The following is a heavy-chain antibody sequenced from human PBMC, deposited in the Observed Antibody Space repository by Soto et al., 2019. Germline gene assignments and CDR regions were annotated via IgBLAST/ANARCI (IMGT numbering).Heavy chain of an antibody. CDR3: SRGDPGRKGVSDAFDI. J-gene: IGHJ3*02. CDR2: ISSSGSTI. Sequence: GGSLRLSCAASGFTFSSYEMNWVRQAPGKGLEWVSYISSSGSTIYYSDSVKGRFTISRDNAKNSLYLQMNSLRAEDTAGSDGSRGDPGRKGVSDAFDIWGQGTMVTVSS. V-gene: IGHV3-48*03. D-gene: IGHD3-16*01. CDR1: GFTFSSYE.